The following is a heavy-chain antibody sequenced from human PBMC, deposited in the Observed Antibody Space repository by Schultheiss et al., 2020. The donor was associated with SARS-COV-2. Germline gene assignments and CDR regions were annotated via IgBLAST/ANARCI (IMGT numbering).Heavy chain of an antibody. CDR3: AKLVVGATTDAFDI. Sequence: GESLKISCAASGFTFSSYWMHWVRQAPGKGLVLVSRINSDGSSTSYADSVKGRFTISRDNAKNTLYLQMNSLRAEDTAVYYCAKLVVGATTDAFDIWGQGTMVTVSS. J-gene: IGHJ3*02. CDR2: INSDGSST. CDR1: GFTFSSYW. D-gene: IGHD1-26*01. V-gene: IGHV3-74*01.